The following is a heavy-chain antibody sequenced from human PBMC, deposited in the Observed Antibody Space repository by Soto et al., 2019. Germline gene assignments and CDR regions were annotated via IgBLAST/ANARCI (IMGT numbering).Heavy chain of an antibody. Sequence: PSETLSLTCTVSGGSISSYYWSWIRQPPGKGLEWIGYIYYSGTTDYNPSLKSRVTISVDRSKNQFSLKLNSVTAADTAVYYCARPGDSTRAYYYDYWGQGTLVTVSS. CDR3: ARPGDSTRAYYYDY. CDR2: IYYSGTT. D-gene: IGHD3-10*01. V-gene: IGHV4-59*01. CDR1: GGSISSYY. J-gene: IGHJ4*02.